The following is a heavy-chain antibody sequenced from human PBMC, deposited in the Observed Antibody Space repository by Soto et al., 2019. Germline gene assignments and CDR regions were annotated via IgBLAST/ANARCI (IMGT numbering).Heavy chain of an antibody. CDR1: GFTFTYHA. J-gene: IGHJ4*02. Sequence: EVQLLQSGGGVVQPGGSLRLSCAASGFTFTYHAMSWVRQAPGKGLEWVSGLTGRGGNTFYADSVKGRFTISRDNTKNILYLEMNNRRAEDTAIYFCAKDSLDVVATGRGYFDSWGQGTLVTVSP. V-gene: IGHV3-23*01. CDR2: LTGRGGNT. D-gene: IGHD5-12*01. CDR3: AKDSLDVVATGRGYFDS.